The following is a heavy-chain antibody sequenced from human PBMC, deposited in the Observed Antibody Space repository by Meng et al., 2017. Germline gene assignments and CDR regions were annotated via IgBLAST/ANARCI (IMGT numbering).Heavy chain of an antibody. CDR3: ACYSSGYYLPKYDHAFDI. J-gene: IGHJ3*02. CDR2: ISGSGGST. Sequence: GESLKISCAASGFTFSSYAMSWVRQAPGKGLEWVSAISGSGGSTYYADSVKGRFTISRDNSKNTLYLQMNSLRAEDTAVYYCACYSSGYYLPKYDHAFDIWAQGTLAT. D-gene: IGHD3-22*01. V-gene: IGHV3-23*01. CDR1: GFTFSSYA.